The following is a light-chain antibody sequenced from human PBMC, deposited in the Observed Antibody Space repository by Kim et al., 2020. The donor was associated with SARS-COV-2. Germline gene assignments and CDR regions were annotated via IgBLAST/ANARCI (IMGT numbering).Light chain of an antibody. V-gene: IGKV1-27*01. CDR3: QKYNSAPLT. Sequence: DIQMTQSPSSLSASVGDRVTITCRASQDISSYLAWYQQKPGKVPKLVIYAVSTLHSGVPSRFSGSRSGTEFTLTISSLQPEDVATYYCQKYNSAPLTFGTETKVDIK. J-gene: IGKJ3*01. CDR1: QDISSY. CDR2: AVS.